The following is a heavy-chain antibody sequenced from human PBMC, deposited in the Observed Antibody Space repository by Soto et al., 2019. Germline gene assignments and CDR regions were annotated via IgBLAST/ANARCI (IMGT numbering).Heavy chain of an antibody. V-gene: IGHV3-21*01. D-gene: IGHD3-16*01. CDR2: ISSSSSYI. J-gene: IGHJ4*02. CDR3: ARAWSHGAYPIDY. CDR1: GFTFSSYS. Sequence: GGSLRLSCAASGFTFSSYSMNWVRQAPGKGLEWVSSISSSSSYIFYADSVKGRFTISRDTAKSSLYLQMNTLRAEDTAVYYCARAWSHGAYPIDYWGQRTLVTVSS.